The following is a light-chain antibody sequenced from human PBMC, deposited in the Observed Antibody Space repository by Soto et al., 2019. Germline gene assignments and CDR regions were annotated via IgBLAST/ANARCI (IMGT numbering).Light chain of an antibody. CDR2: KVS. CDR3: IKGTHWRALT. V-gene: IGKV2-30*01. CDR1: QSLVYSDGNTY. J-gene: IGKJ4*01. Sequence: DGVMTQSPLSLPVTLGQPASTSCRSSQSLVYSDGNTYLNWFQQRPGQSPRRLIYKVSNRDSGVPDRFSGSGSGTDFTLNISRVEAEDVGFYYCIKGTHWRALTFGGGTKVEIK.